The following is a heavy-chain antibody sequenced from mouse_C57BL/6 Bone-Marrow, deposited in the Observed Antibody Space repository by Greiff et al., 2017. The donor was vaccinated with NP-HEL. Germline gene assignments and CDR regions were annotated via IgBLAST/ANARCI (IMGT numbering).Heavy chain of an antibody. D-gene: IGHD1-1*02. V-gene: IGHV1-50*01. CDR3: ARAYGLMDY. CDR2: IDPSDIYT. J-gene: IGHJ4*01. Sequence: VQLQQPGAELVKPGASVKLSCKASGYTFTSYWMQWVKQRPGQGLEWIGEIDPSDIYTNYNQKFKGKATLTVDTSSSTAYMQLSSLTSEDSAVYYCARAYGLMDYWGQGTSVTVSS. CDR1: GYTFTSYW.